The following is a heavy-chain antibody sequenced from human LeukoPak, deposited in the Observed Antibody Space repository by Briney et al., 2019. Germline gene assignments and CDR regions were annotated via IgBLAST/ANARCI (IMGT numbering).Heavy chain of an antibody. D-gene: IGHD6-13*01. V-gene: IGHV5-51*01. Sequence: GESLKISCKGSGYSFTSYWIGWVRQMPGKGLEWMGIIYPGDSDTRYSPSFQGQVTISADKSISTAYLQWSSLKASDTAMYYCARHNGPISSSLRWYFDLWGRGTLVTVSS. CDR3: ARHNGPISSSLRWYFDL. J-gene: IGHJ2*01. CDR2: IYPGDSDT. CDR1: GYSFTSYW.